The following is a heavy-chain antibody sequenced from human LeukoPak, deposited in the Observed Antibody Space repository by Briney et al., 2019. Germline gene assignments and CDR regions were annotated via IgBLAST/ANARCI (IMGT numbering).Heavy chain of an antibody. CDR2: IRYHGSDK. CDR1: GFTFSSCG. V-gene: IGHV3-30*02. Sequence: GGSLRLSCAVSGFTFSSCGMHWVRQAPGKGLEWVAFIRYHGSDKYYADSVKGRFTISRDNSKNTLYLQTNSLRVEDTAVYYCAKVIYMDVWGKGTTVTVSS. CDR3: AKVIYMDV. J-gene: IGHJ6*03. D-gene: IGHD2/OR15-2a*01.